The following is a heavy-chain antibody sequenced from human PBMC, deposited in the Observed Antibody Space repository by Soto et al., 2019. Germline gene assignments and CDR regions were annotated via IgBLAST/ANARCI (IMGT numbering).Heavy chain of an antibody. V-gene: IGHV4-30-2*01. CDR1: GGSISCGGYS. D-gene: IGHD2-15*01. J-gene: IGHJ6*02. Sequence: SETLSLTCAVSGGSISCGGYSWSWIRQPPGKGLEWIGYIYHSGSTYYNPSLKSRVTISVDRSKNQFSLKLSPVTAAETAVYYCARQYSSGGSCYSDYYYYYGMDDWVQGTPVTVSS. CDR3: ARQYSSGGSCYSDYYYYYGMDD. CDR2: IYHSGST.